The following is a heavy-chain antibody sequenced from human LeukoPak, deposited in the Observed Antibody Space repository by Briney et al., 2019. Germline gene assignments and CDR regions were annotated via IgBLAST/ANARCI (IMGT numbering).Heavy chain of an antibody. Sequence: PSETLSLTCTVSGGSISSYYWSWIRQPPGKGLEWIGYIYYSGSTNYNPSLKSRVTISVDTSKNQFSLKLSSVTAADTAVYYCASVPRYCSGGSCYSGNYFDYWGQGTLVTVSS. J-gene: IGHJ4*02. CDR2: IYYSGST. CDR3: ASVPRYCSGGSCYSGNYFDY. V-gene: IGHV4-59*12. D-gene: IGHD2-15*01. CDR1: GGSISSYY.